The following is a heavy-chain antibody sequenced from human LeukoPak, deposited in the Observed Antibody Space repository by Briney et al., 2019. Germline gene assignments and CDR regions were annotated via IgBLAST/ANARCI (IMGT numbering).Heavy chain of an antibody. V-gene: IGHV3-74*01. Sequence: PGGSLRLFCAASGFTFSNYWMHWVRQAPGKGLVWVSRISTDGRSTSYADSVKGRFTISRDNAKNTLYLQMNSLRAEDTAVYYCGRDRSNYVSIDFWGQGSLVTVSS. CDR1: GFTFSNYW. CDR2: ISTDGRST. J-gene: IGHJ4*02. D-gene: IGHD4-11*01. CDR3: GRDRSNYVSIDF.